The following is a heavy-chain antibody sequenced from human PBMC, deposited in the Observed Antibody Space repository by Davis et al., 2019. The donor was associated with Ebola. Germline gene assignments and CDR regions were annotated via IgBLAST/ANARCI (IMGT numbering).Heavy chain of an antibody. Sequence: GESLKISCAASGFTFNLYNMNWVRQAPGKGLEWVASISGDDTYINYADSVKGRFTISRDNSKDTVHLQMNSLRAEDTAVYYCTRGRGGSSWGLYWGQGTLVTVSS. CDR1: GFTFNLYN. V-gene: IGHV3-21*04. CDR2: ISGDDTYI. D-gene: IGHD6-13*01. CDR3: TRGRGGSSWGLY. J-gene: IGHJ4*02.